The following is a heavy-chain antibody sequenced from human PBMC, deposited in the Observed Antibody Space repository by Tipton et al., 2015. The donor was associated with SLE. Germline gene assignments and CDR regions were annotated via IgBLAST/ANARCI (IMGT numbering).Heavy chain of an antibody. CDR3: ARMGYAFWTNYADY. J-gene: IGHJ4*02. V-gene: IGHV4-4*07. D-gene: IGHD3-3*01. Sequence: LRLSCTAYGGSFSGYYWSWIRQPAGKGLEWIGHIYTSGATNYNPSFKSRLTMSVDTSKNQFSLKLSYVTAADTAVYYCARMGYAFWTNYADYWGQGTLVTVSS. CDR2: IYTSGAT. CDR1: GGSFSGYY.